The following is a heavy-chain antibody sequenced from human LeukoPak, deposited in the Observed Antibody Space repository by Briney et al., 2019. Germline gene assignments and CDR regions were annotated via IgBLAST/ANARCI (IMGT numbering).Heavy chain of an antibody. CDR1: GFTFSSYA. CDR3: AKDRSSIAARSWFDP. D-gene: IGHD6-6*01. V-gene: IGHV3-23*01. J-gene: IGHJ5*02. Sequence: GGSLRLSCAASGFTFSSYAMSWVRQAPGKGLEWVSAISGSGGSAYYADSVKGRFTISRDNSKNTLYLQMNSLRAEDTAVYYCAKDRSSIAARSWFDPWGQGTLVTVSS. CDR2: ISGSGGSA.